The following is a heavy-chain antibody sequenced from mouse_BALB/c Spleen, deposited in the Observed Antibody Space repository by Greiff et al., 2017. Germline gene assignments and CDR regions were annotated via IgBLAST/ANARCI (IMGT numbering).Heavy chain of an antibody. CDR3: TRRGGSYGNYLYYAMDY. Sequence: EVQLQQSGPELVKPGASVKMSCKASGYSFTSYWMHWVKQRPGQGLEWIGAIYPGNSDTSYNQKFKGKAKLTAVTSASTAYMELSSLTNEDSAVYYCTRRGGSYGNYLYYAMDYWGQGTSVTVSS. D-gene: IGHD2-1*01. CDR2: IYPGNSDT. J-gene: IGHJ4*01. V-gene: IGHV1-5*01. CDR1: GYSFTSYW.